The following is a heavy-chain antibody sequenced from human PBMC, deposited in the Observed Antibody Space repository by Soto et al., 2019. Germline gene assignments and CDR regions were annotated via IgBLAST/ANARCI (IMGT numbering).Heavy chain of an antibody. Sequence: QVQLVESGGGVVQPGRSLRLSCAASGFTFSSYAMHWVRQAPGKGLEWVAVISYDGSNKYYADSVKGRFTISRDNSKNTLYLQMNSLRAEDTAVYYCARDRGKYSSSWYGDYYYGMDVW. J-gene: IGHJ6*01. V-gene: IGHV3-30-3*01. CDR1: GFTFSSYA. CDR2: ISYDGSNK. D-gene: IGHD6-13*01. CDR3: ARDRGKYSSSWYGDYYYGMDV.